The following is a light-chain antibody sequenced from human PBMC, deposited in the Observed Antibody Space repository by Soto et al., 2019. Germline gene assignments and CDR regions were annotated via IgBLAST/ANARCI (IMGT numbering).Light chain of an antibody. V-gene: IGLV3-9*01. CDR1: NIGSKN. J-gene: IGLJ3*02. Sequence: SYELTQPLSVSVALGQTARLTCGGNNIGSKNVHWYQQKPGQAPVLVIYTNTNRPSGSPERFSGSNSGNTATLTISRAQVADEADYYCQVFDTRTAFGGGTKLTVL. CDR2: TNT. CDR3: QVFDTRTA.